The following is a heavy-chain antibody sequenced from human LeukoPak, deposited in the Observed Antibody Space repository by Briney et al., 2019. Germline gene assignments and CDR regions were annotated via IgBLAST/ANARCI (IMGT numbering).Heavy chain of an antibody. CDR2: ITATSLHI. CDR1: GFTFSAYG. J-gene: IGHJ3*02. CDR3: ARVRSVGGNPHAFNI. D-gene: IGHD4-23*01. Sequence: PGGSLRLSCAVSGFTFSAYGMQWVRQAPGKGLEWVSAITATSLHIYYADSVKGRFTISRDNAKNSLYLQMNSLRVEDTALYYCARVRSVGGNPHAFNIWGQGQWSPSPQ. V-gene: IGHV3-21*01.